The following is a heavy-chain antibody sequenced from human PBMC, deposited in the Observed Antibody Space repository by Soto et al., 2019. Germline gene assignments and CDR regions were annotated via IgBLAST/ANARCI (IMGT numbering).Heavy chain of an antibody. D-gene: IGHD6-13*01. V-gene: IGHV3-23*01. CDR2: ISGSGGST. CDR3: AKDPSPYSSSWYWYYGMDV. J-gene: IGHJ6*02. CDR1: GFTFSSYA. Sequence: PGGSLILSCAASGFTFSSYAMSWVRQAPGKGLEWVSAISGSGGSTYYADSVKGRFTISRDNSKNTLYLQMNSLRAEDTAVYYCAKDPSPYSSSWYWYYGMDVWGQGTTVTVSS.